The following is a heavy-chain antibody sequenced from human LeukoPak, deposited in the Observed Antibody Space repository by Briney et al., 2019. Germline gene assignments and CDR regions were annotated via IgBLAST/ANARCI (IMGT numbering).Heavy chain of an antibody. V-gene: IGHV1-2*02. CDR3: ASVHPSSSWYRHWFDP. D-gene: IGHD6-13*01. Sequence: ASVKVSCTASGYTFTGYYMHWVRQAPGQGLEWMGWINPNSGGTNYAQKFQGRVTMTRDTSISTAYMELSRLRSDDTAVYYCASVHPSSSWYRHWFDPWGQGTLVTVSS. J-gene: IGHJ5*02. CDR2: INPNSGGT. CDR1: GYTFTGYY.